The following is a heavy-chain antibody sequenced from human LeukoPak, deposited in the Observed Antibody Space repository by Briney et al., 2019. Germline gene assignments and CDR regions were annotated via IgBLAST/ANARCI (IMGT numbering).Heavy chain of an antibody. CDR3: ARDARHYYDSSGYFDY. CDR2: INPSGGST. D-gene: IGHD3-22*01. J-gene: IGHJ4*02. V-gene: IGHV1-46*01. Sequence: ASVKVSCKASGYTFTSYYMHWVRQAPGQGLEWMGIINPSGGSTSYAQKFQGRVTMTRDMSTSTVYMELSSLRSEDTAVYYCARDARHYYDSSGYFDYWGQGTLVTVSS. CDR1: GYTFTSYY.